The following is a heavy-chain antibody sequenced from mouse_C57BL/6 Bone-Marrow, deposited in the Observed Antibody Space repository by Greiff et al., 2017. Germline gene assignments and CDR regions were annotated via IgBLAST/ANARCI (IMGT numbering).Heavy chain of an antibody. CDR1: GYSITSGYY. J-gene: IGHJ1*03. D-gene: IGHD4-1*01. CDR3: AKKLGPWYFDV. Sequence: EVKLVESGPGLVKPSQSLSLTCSVTGYSITSGYYWNWIRQFPGNKLEWMGYISYDGSNNYNPSLKNRISITRDTSKNQFFLKLNSVTTEDTATYYCAKKLGPWYFDVWGTGTTVTVAP. CDR2: ISYDGSN. V-gene: IGHV3-6*01.